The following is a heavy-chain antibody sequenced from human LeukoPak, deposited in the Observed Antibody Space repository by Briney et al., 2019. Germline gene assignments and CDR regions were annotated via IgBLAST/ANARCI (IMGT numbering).Heavy chain of an antibody. V-gene: IGHV3-66*01. CDR3: ARDEGGPWYWFDY. J-gene: IGHJ4*02. CDR1: GFTVSSSY. D-gene: IGHD1-14*01. CDR2: LYRDGST. Sequence: PGGSLRLSCAASGFTVSSSYMSWVRHAPGRGLECVSDLYRDGSTYYADSVKGRFTISRDNAKNSLYLLMNSLRAEDTAVYYCARDEGGPWYWFDYWGQGTLVTVSS.